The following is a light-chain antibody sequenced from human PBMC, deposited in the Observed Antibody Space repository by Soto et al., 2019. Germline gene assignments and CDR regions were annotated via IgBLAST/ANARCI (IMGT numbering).Light chain of an antibody. CDR2: NVS. CDR1: DSDVGGYNY. V-gene: IGLV2-14*03. Sequence: SALTQPASVSGSPGQSITLSCTGTDSDVGGYNYVSWHQHHPGNAPKVMLYNVSYRPSGVSNRFSGSKSGNTASLTISGRQADDEADYYCSSYTTNGVGVFGGGTKLTVL. CDR3: SSYTTNGVGV. J-gene: IGLJ2*01.